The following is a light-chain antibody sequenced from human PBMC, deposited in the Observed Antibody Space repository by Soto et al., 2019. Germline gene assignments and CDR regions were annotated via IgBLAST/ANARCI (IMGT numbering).Light chain of an antibody. J-gene: IGLJ1*01. CDR2: EVS. CDR3: SSYAGSNNLV. CDR1: SSDVGGYNY. Sequence: QSALTQPASASGFPGQSVTISYTGTSSDVGGYNYVSWYQQHPGKAPKLMIYEVSKRPSGVPDRFSGSKSGNTASLTVSGLQAEDEADYYCSSYAGSNNLVFGTGTKVTVL. V-gene: IGLV2-8*01.